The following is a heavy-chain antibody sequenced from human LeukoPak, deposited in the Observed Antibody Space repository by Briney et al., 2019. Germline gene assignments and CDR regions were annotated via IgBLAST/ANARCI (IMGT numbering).Heavy chain of an antibody. J-gene: IGHJ5*02. CDR3: AKGSIAVAGTSXFDP. CDR1: GFTFDDYA. V-gene: IGHV3-9*01. CDR2: ISWNSGSI. Sequence: GGSLRLSCAASGFTFDDYAMHWVRQAPGKGLEWVSGISWNSGSIGYADSVKGRFTISRDNAKNSLYLQMNSLRAEDTALYYCAKGSIAVAGTSXFDPWGQGTLVTVSS. D-gene: IGHD6-19*01.